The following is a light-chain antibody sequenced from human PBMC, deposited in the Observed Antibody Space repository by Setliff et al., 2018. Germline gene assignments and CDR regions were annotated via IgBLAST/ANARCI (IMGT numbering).Light chain of an antibody. J-gene: IGLJ1*01. V-gene: IGLV2-14*01. CDR1: SSDVASYNY. CDR3: NAYTSDTTYV. Sequence: QSVLTQSASVSGSPGQSITISCTGTSSDVASYNYVSWYQQYPGKAPQLLIYDVSMRPSGVSDRLSGSKSGNTAYLTISGLQTEDEAEYYCNAYTSDTTYVFGSGTKVTVL. CDR2: DVS.